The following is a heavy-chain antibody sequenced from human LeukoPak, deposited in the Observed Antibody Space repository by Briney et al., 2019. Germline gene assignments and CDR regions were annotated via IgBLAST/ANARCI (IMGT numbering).Heavy chain of an antibody. D-gene: IGHD2-2*01. CDR3: ARDGVVVVPAAMYYYYYYMDV. CDR2: ISYDGSNK. CDR1: GFTFSSYA. J-gene: IGHJ6*03. V-gene: IGHV3-30-3*01. Sequence: GGSLRLSCAASGFTFSSYAMHWVRQAPGKGLEWVAVISYDGSNKYYADSVKGRFTISRDNSKNTLYLQMNSLRAEDTAVCYCARDGVVVVPAAMYYYYYYMDVWGKGTTVTVSS.